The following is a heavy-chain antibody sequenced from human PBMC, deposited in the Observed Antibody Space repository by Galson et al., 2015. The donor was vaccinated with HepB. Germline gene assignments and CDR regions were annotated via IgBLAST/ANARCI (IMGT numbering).Heavy chain of an antibody. CDR2: ISYDGSNK. J-gene: IGHJ6*02. CDR1: GFTFSSYG. V-gene: IGHV3-30*18. Sequence: SLRLSCAASGFTFSSYGMHWVRQAPGKGLEWVAVISYDGSNKYYADSVKGRFTISRDNSKNTLYLQMNSLRAEDTAVYYCAKDVIAAAFISGMDVWGQGTTVTVSS. CDR3: AKDVIAAAFISGMDV. D-gene: IGHD6-13*01.